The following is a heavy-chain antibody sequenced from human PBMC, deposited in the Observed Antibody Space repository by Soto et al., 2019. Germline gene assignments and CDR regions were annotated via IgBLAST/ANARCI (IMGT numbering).Heavy chain of an antibody. D-gene: IGHD3-10*01. CDR3: SKGPSTKITMVRRVTRWFDP. V-gene: IGHV3-9*01. CDR2: ISWNSVSI. J-gene: IGHJ5*02. Sequence: GGSLRLSCAGSGFTFDDYSMHWVRQAPWKGLEWVSGISWNSVSIGYADSVKGRFTISRDNAKNSLYLQMNSLRAEDTALYYFSKGPSTKITMVRRVTRWFDPSGQGTLVPFCS. CDR1: GFTFDDYS.